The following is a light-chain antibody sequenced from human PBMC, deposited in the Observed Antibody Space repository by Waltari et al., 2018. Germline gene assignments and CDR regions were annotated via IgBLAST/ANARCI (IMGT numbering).Light chain of an antibody. V-gene: IGLV2-14*03. CDR2: YVS. Sequence: QSALTQPASVSGSPGQSITISCTGTSSDVGGYNYVSWYQQHPGKAPKLLIYYVSNRPSGVANLFSGSKSGNTASLTISGLQAEDEADYYCSSYTSSSTLWVFGGGTKLTVL. CDR1: SSDVGGYNY. CDR3: SSYTSSSTLWV. J-gene: IGLJ3*02.